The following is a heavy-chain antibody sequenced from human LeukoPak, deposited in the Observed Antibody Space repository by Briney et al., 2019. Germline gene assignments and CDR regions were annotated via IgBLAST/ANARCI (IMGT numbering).Heavy chain of an antibody. CDR2: IIPIFGTA. D-gene: IGHD2-15*01. J-gene: IGHJ5*02. V-gene: IGHV1-69*06. Sequence: SVKVSCKASGYTFTGYYMHWVRQAPGQGLEWMGGIIPIFGTANYAQKFQGRVTITADKSTSTAYMELSSLRSEDTAVYYCARSSRIENWFDPWGQGTLVTVSS. CDR3: ARSSRIENWFDP. CDR1: GYTFTGYY.